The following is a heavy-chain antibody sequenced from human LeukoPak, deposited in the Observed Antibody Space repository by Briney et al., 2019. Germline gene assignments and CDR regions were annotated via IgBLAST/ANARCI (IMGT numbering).Heavy chain of an antibody. CDR3: ASHVTVLGTRGFDF. CDR1: GDYITSHSW. J-gene: IGHJ4*02. V-gene: IGHV4-4*03. Sequence: PGTLSLTCAVSGDYITSHSWWSWVRQPPGKALEWLGEVHHGGASNYDPSLESRVTISVDKSKNRFSLNLRSVTAADTATYYCASHVTVLGTRGFDFWGRGTLVTVS. D-gene: IGHD6-19*01. CDR2: VHHGGAS.